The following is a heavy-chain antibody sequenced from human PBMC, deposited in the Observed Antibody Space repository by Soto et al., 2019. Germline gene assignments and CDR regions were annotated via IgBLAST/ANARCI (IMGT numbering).Heavy chain of an antibody. D-gene: IGHD1-1*01. CDR1: GFTFSSYG. CDR3: AKVTTQGPGYYYYMDV. J-gene: IGHJ6*03. V-gene: IGHV3-30*18. CDR2: ISYDGSNK. Sequence: GGSLRLSCAASGFTFSSYGMHWVRQAPGKGLEWVAVISYDGSNKYYADSVKGRFTISRDNSKNTLYLQMNSLRAEDTAVYYCAKVTTQGPGYYYYMDVWGKGTTVTVSS.